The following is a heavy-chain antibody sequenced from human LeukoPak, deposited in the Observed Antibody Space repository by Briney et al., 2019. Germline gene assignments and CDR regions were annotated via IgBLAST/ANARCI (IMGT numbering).Heavy chain of an antibody. D-gene: IGHD6-13*01. CDR3: ARAAVSGYSSSWVDY. J-gene: IGHJ4*02. Sequence: ASVTVSCKASGYTFTSYYMHWVRQAPGQGLEWMGIINPSGGSTSYAQKFQGRVTMTRDMSTSTVYMDLSSLRSEDTAVYYCARAAVSGYSSSWVDYWGQGTLVTVSS. CDR1: GYTFTSYY. V-gene: IGHV1-46*01. CDR2: INPSGGST.